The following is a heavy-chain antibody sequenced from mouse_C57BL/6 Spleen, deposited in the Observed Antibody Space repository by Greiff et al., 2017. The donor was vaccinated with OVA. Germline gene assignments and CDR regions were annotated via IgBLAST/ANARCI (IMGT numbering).Heavy chain of an antibody. D-gene: IGHD1-1*01. CDR3: ARYRYDGSSYYCAY. V-gene: IGHV1-80*01. CDR1: GYAFSSYW. Sequence: QVQLQQSGAELVKPGASVTISCKASGYAFSSYWMNWVKQRPGQGLEWIGQIYPGDGDTNYNGKFKGKATLTADKSSSTAYMELSSLTSEDSSVYCGARYRYDGSSYYCAYWGQGTTLTVSA. CDR2: IYPGDGDT. J-gene: IGHJ2*01.